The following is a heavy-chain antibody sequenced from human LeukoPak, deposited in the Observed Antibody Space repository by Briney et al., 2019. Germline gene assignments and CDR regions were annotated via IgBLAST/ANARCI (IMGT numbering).Heavy chain of an antibody. CDR3: ARDSEDTAMVTGFDY. CDR2: INPSGDPT. V-gene: IGHV1-46*01. J-gene: IGHJ4*02. D-gene: IGHD5-18*01. CDR1: GYIFTGYY. Sequence: ASVKVSCKASGYIFTGYYMHWVRQAPGQGLEWVGIINPSGDPTTYAQKFQGRVTMTSDMSTSTVYMELSSLRSDDTAVYYCARDSEDTAMVTGFDYWGQGTLVTVSS.